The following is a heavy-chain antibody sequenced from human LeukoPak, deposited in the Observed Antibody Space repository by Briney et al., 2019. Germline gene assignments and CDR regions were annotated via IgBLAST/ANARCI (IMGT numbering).Heavy chain of an antibody. CDR3: ATVASIRRFYFDF. J-gene: IGHJ4*02. CDR1: GYSFTGY. CDR2: INPDSGDT. D-gene: IGHD3-3*01. V-gene: IGHV1-2*02. Sequence: ASVKVSCKASGYSFTGYIHWVRQAPGQGLEWMGWINPDSGDTEYSQRFQGRITLTSDTSVTTAYMELSSLRSDDTAIFYCATVASIRRFYFDFWGQGTLVTVSS.